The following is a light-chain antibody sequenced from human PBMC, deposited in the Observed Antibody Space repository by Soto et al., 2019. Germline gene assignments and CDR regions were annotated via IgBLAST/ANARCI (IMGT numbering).Light chain of an antibody. CDR3: QHYGGMWA. CDR1: QSISNR. CDR2: DAS. Sequence: DIQMTQSPPSLSASVGDRVTITCRASQSISNRLAWYQQKPGKAPKVVIYDASSLGSGVPSRFSGSGSGTEFILTINSLQPDDFATYCCQHYGGMWAFGQGTKVDI. J-gene: IGKJ1*01. V-gene: IGKV1-5*01.